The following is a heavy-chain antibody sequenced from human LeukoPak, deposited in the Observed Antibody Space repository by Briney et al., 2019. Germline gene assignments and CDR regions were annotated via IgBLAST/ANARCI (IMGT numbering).Heavy chain of an antibody. D-gene: IGHD3-10*01. Sequence: SETLSLTCTVSGGSFSSGSYYWSWIRQPPGTGLEWIGYIYYSGSTNYNPSLKSRVTISVDTSKNQFSLKLSSVTAADTAVYYCARDQVRGVISYWGQGTLVTVSS. V-gene: IGHV4-61*01. CDR2: IYYSGST. CDR3: ARDQVRGVISY. J-gene: IGHJ4*02. CDR1: GGSFSSGSYY.